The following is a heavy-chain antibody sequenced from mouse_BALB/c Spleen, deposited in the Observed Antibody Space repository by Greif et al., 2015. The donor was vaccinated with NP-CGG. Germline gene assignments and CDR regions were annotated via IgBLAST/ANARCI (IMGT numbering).Heavy chain of an antibody. CDR1: GFNIKDTY. D-gene: IGHD2-14*01. J-gene: IGHJ4*01. Sequence: EVQLQQSGAELVKPGASVKLSCTASGFNIKDTYMHWVKQRPEQGLEWIGRIDPANGNTKYDPKFQGKATITADTSSNTAYLQLSSLTPEDTAVYYCARRGEVRRVYAMDYWGQGTSVTVSS. V-gene: IGHV14-3*02. CDR3: ARRGEVRRVYAMDY. CDR2: IDPANGNT.